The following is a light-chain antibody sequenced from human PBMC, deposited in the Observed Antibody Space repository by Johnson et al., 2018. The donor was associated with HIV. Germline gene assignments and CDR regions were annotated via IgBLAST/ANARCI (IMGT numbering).Light chain of an antibody. CDR3: GTWDSSLSAHYV. V-gene: IGLV1-51*02. Sequence: QSVLTQPPSVSAAPGQKVTIACSGSSSNIGNNYVSWYQQLPGTAPKLLIYANNRRPSGIPDRFSGSKSGTSATLGITGLQTGDEADYYCGTWDSSLSAHYVFRTGTQVSFL. CDR2: ANN. J-gene: IGLJ1*01. CDR1: SSNIGNNY.